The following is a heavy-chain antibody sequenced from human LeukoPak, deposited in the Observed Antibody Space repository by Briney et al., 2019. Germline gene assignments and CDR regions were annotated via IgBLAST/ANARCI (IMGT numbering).Heavy chain of an antibody. CDR3: ARGAKYQLLREYYFDY. J-gene: IGHJ4*02. V-gene: IGHV4-59*12. D-gene: IGHD2-2*01. CDR1: GGSISSYY. CDR2: IYYSGST. Sequence: SETLSLTCTVSGGSISSYYWSWIRQPPGKGLEWIGYIYYSGSTNYNPSLKSRVTISVDTSKNQFSLKLSSVTAADTAVYYCARGAKYQLLREYYFDYWGQGTLVTVSS.